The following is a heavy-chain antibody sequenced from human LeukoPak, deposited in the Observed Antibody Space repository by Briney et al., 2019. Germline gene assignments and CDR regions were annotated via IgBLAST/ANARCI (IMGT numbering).Heavy chain of an antibody. CDR3: ARAQYYFGSGTYEYYFDS. D-gene: IGHD3-10*01. J-gene: IGHJ4*02. Sequence: GGSLRLSCAASGSTFDDYGMSWVRQTPGEALEWVSGINWNGNITTYADSVRGRFTISRDNAKNSLYLQMNSLRAEDTALYYCARAQYYFGSGTYEYYFDSWGQGTLVTVSS. CDR2: INWNGNIT. CDR1: GSTFDDYG. V-gene: IGHV3-20*04.